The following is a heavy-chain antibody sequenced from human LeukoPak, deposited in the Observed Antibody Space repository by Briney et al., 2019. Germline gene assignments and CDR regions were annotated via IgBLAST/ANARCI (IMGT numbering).Heavy chain of an antibody. D-gene: IGHD6-19*01. Sequence: SETLSLTCTVSGGSISSYYWSWIRQPPGKGLEWIGYIYYSGSTNYNPSLKSRVTISVDTSKNQFSLKPSSVTAADTAVYYCARGSSGWYTYYMDVWGKGTTVTISS. J-gene: IGHJ6*03. CDR3: ARGSSGWYTYYMDV. CDR1: GGSISSYY. CDR2: IYYSGST. V-gene: IGHV4-59*01.